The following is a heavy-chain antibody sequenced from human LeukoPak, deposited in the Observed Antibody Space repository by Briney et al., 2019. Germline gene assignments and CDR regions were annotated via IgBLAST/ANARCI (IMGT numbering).Heavy chain of an antibody. J-gene: IGHJ4*02. CDR3: ARAASEYGDYFDY. CDR1: GFTFSSYS. V-gene: IGHV3-21*01. D-gene: IGHD4-17*01. Sequence: PGGSLRLSCAASGFTFSSYSMNWVRQAPGKGLEWVSSISSSSSYIYYADSVKGRFTISRDNAKNSLYLQMNSLRAEDTAVYYCARAASEYGDYFDYWGQGTLVTVSS. CDR2: ISSSSSYI.